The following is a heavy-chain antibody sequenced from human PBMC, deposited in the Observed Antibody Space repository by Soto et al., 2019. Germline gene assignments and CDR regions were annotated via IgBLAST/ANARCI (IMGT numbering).Heavy chain of an antibody. D-gene: IGHD5-18*01. V-gene: IGHV3-23*01. CDR3: AKIEYTSGLSDY. CDR1: RFTFSSFA. Sequence: GGSLRLSCAASRFTFSSFAMTWVRQAPGKGLEWVSSISGSGGSTYFADSVKGRFTISRDNSKNTLYLHMNSLRAEDTAVYYCAKIEYTSGLSDYWGQGTLVTVSS. J-gene: IGHJ4*02. CDR2: ISGSGGST.